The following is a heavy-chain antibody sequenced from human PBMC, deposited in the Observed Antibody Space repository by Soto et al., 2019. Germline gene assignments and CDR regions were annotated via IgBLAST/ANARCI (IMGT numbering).Heavy chain of an antibody. V-gene: IGHV1-2*02. CDR3: ARAGHTMIQGVRFRIDQ. D-gene: IGHD3-10*01. Sequence: ASVKVSCKASGYTFTAYYLHWVRQAPGQGLEWMGWINPNGGGTKYAQKFQGRVTMTRDTSINTAYMELTRLTSDDTAVYYCARAGHTMIQGVRFRIDQWGQGTLVTVSS. CDR1: GYTFTAYY. J-gene: IGHJ4*02. CDR2: INPNGGGT.